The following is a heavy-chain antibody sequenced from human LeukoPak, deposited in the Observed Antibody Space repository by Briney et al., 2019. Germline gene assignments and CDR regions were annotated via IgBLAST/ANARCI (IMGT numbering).Heavy chain of an antibody. CDR1: GYTFTSYY. Sequence: ASVKVSCKASGYTFTSYYMHWVRHAPGQGLEWMGIINPSGGSTSYAQKFQGRVTMTRDMSTSTVYMDLSSLRSEDTAVYYCARAGGTMIVVAFDYWGQGTLVTVSS. D-gene: IGHD3-22*01. J-gene: IGHJ4*02. CDR2: INPSGGST. CDR3: ARAGGTMIVVAFDY. V-gene: IGHV1-46*01.